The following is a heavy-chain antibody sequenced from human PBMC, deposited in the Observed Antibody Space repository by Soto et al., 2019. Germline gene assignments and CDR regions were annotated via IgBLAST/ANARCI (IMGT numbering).Heavy chain of an antibody. CDR1: GFTVSSNY. D-gene: IGHD5-18*01. J-gene: IGHJ4*02. Sequence: EVQLVESGGGLIQPGGSLRLSCAASGFTVSSNYMSWVRQAPGKGLEWVSVIYSGGSTYYADSVKGRFTIARDNFKNTVYIEMNSGRADDTAVYYCARVGGYSYGTYYFDYWGQGTLVTVSA. V-gene: IGHV3-53*01. CDR2: IYSGGST. CDR3: ARVGGYSYGTYYFDY.